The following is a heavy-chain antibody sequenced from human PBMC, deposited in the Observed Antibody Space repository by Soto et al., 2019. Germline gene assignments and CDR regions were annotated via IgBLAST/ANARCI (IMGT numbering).Heavy chain of an antibody. CDR3: ARVQSRLFHSSSWLRGWFDP. CDR1: GFTFSDYY. V-gene: IGHV3-11*01. CDR2: ISSSGSTI. Sequence: GGSLRLSCAASGFTFSDYYMSWIRQAPGKGLEWVSYISSSGSTIYYADSVKGRFTISRDNAKNSLYLQMNSLRAEDTAVYYCARVQSRLFHSSSWLRGWFDPWGQGTLVTVSS. D-gene: IGHD6-13*01. J-gene: IGHJ5*02.